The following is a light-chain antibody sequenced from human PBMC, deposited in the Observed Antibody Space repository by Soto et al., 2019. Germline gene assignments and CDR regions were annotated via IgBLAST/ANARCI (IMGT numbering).Light chain of an antibody. CDR2: KAS. CDR3: QQYNSYSYT. Sequence: DIQMTQSPSTLSASVGDRVTITCRASQTINSWLAWYQQKPGKAPKLLIYKASALRTGVPSRFSDSGSGTEFTLTISSLQPDDYATYYCQQYNSYSYTFGQGTKLEIK. CDR1: QTINSW. J-gene: IGKJ2*01. V-gene: IGKV1-5*03.